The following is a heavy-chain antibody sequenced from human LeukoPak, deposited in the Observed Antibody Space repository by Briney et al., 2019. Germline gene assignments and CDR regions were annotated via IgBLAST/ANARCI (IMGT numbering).Heavy chain of an antibody. J-gene: IGHJ6*02. CDR3: ARPSFHCSSTSCYTGYGMDV. V-gene: IGHV1-18*01. CDR2: ISAYNGNT. CDR1: GYTFTSYG. D-gene: IGHD2-2*02. Sequence: GASVTVSCTASGYTFTSYGISWVRQAPGQGLEWMGWISAYNGNTNYAQKLQGRVTMTTDTSTSTAYMELRSLRSDDTAVYYCARPSFHCSSTSCYTGYGMDVWGQGTKVTVSS.